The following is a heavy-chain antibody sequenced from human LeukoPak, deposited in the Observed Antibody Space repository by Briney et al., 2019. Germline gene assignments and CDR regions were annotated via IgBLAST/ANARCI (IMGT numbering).Heavy chain of an antibody. CDR2: ISYDGSNK. J-gene: IGHJ4*02. Sequence: GGSLRLSCAASGFTFSSYAMHWVRQAPGKGLEWVAGISYDGSNKYYADSVKGRFTISRDNSKNTLYLQMNSLRAEDTAVYYCAKSIPAIAVAVSTRQWGQGTLVTVSS. V-gene: IGHV3-30*04. CDR1: GFTFSSYA. CDR3: AKSIPAIAVAVSTRQ. D-gene: IGHD6-19*01.